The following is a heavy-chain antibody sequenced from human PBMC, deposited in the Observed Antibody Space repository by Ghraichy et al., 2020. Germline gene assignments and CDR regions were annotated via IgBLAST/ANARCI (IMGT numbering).Heavy chain of an antibody. CDR1: GFTFSSYG. D-gene: IGHD3-3*01. Sequence: GSLRLSCAASGFTFSSYGMHWVRQAPGKGLEWVAVISYDGSNKYYADSVKGRFTISRDNSKNTLYLQMNSLRAEDTAVYYCAKGAGYYDFWSGYYPHYYYGMDVWGQGTTVTVSS. J-gene: IGHJ6*02. CDR2: ISYDGSNK. CDR3: AKGAGYYDFWSGYYPHYYYGMDV. V-gene: IGHV3-30*18.